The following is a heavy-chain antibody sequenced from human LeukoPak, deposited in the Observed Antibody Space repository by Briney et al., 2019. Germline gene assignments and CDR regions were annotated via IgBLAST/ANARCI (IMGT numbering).Heavy chain of an antibody. CDR2: IYYSGST. CDR1: GGSISSYY. J-gene: IGHJ4*02. CDR3: ARLPSSGLVTDY. V-gene: IGHV4-59*08. Sequence: SETLSLTCTVSGGSISSYYWSWIRQPPGKGLEWIGYIYYSGSTNYNPSLKSRVTISVDTSKNQFSLKLSSVTAADTPVYYCARLPSSGLVTDYWGQGTLVTVSS. D-gene: IGHD3/OR15-3a*01.